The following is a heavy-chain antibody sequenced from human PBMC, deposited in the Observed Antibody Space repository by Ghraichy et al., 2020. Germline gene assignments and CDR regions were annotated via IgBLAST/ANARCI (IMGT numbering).Heavy chain of an antibody. Sequence: GASLRLSCAASGFTFSSYAMSWVRQAPGKGLEWVSAISGSGGSTYYADSVKGRFTISRDNSKNTLYLQMNSLRAEDTAVYYCAKDTMATSLFYYGMDVWGQGTTVTVSS. CDR3: AKDTMATSLFYYGMDV. D-gene: IGHD5-24*01. CDR2: ISGSGGST. V-gene: IGHV3-23*01. J-gene: IGHJ6*02. CDR1: GFTFSSYA.